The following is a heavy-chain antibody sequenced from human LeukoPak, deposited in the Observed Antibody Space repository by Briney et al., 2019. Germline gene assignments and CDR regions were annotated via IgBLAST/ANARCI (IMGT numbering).Heavy chain of an antibody. J-gene: IGHJ6*02. CDR3: ARPAFYYGMDV. Sequence: GGSLRLSCAASGFTFSSYWMSWVRQAPGKGLEWVANIKQDGSEKYHVESVKGRFTISRDNAKNSLYLQMNGLRAEDTAVYCCARPAFYYGMDVWGQGTTVTVAS. D-gene: IGHD2-2*01. CDR1: GFTFSSYW. CDR2: IKQDGSEK. V-gene: IGHV3-7*01.